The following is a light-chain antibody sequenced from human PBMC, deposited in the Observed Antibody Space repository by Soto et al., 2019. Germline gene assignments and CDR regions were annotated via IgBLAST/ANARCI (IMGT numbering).Light chain of an antibody. CDR2: AAS. V-gene: IGKV1-39*01. CDR1: ESINSY. CDR3: QQSYSRLVT. Sequence: DIQMTQSPSSLSASVEDRVIITCRASESINSYLNWYQQKPGKAPKLLIYAASSLQSGVPSRFSGSGSETVFTLTINTLQPEDSATHYCQQSYSRLVTFGQGTKVEI. J-gene: IGKJ1*01.